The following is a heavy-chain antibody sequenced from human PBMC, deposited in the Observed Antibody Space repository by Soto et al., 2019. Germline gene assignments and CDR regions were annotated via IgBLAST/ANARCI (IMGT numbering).Heavy chain of an antibody. CDR1: DVSISSVY. Sequence: SETLSLTCIVSDVSISSVYCTWIRQSPGKGLEWIGYISHSGLRHYRASLQSRLTMSVETSKNQFSLNLTSVTAADTAIYYCATSNTTCPGCYSWGQGTLVTVSS. J-gene: IGHJ5*02. CDR2: ISHSGLR. CDR3: ATSNTTCPGCYS. D-gene: IGHD2-2*01. V-gene: IGHV4-59*01.